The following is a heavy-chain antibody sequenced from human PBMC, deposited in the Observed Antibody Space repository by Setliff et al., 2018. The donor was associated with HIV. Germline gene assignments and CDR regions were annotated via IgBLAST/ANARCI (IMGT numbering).Heavy chain of an antibody. Sequence: SETLSLTCTVSGGSISNGNYYWAWIRQSPGKGLEWIGSGVNSGRSYYNPSLKSRVTVSVDTSTNHLSLRLNSLTAADTAVYYCARGTTLNVVPDAFDIWGQGTMVTVSS. CDR3: ARGTTLNVVPDAFDI. CDR2: GVNSGRS. CDR1: GGSISNGNYY. J-gene: IGHJ3*02. V-gene: IGHV4-39*02. D-gene: IGHD4-17*01.